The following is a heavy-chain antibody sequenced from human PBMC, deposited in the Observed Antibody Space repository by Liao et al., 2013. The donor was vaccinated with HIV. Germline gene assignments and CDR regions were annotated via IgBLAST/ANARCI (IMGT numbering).Heavy chain of an antibody. CDR1: GGSISSGTYY. Sequence: QVQLQESGPGLVKPSQTLSLTCTVSGGSISSGTYYWGWIRQPAGKGLEWIGRIYTSGSTNYSPSLESRVTISVDTSKNQFSLKLSSVTAADAAVYYCARTHGDYVEDAFDIWGQGTMVTVSS. CDR3: ARTHGDYVEDAFDI. CDR2: IYTSGST. J-gene: IGHJ3*02. D-gene: IGHD4-17*01. V-gene: IGHV4-61*02.